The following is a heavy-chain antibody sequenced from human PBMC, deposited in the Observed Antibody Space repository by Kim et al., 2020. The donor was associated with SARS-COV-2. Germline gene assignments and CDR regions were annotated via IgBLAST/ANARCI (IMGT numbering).Heavy chain of an antibody. D-gene: IGHD3-16*01. J-gene: IGHJ6*02. CDR1: GGSISSYY. Sequence: SETLSLTCTVSGGSISSYYWSWIRQPPGKGLEWIGYIYYSGSTNYNPSLKSRVTISVDTSKNQFSLKLSSVTAADTAVYYCARITPAPGQWLRLGPTRDDYVWGSSALYYYYGMDVWGQGTTVTVSS. CDR2: IYYSGST. CDR3: ARITPAPGQWLRLGPTRDDYVWGSSALYYYYGMDV. V-gene: IGHV4-59*01.